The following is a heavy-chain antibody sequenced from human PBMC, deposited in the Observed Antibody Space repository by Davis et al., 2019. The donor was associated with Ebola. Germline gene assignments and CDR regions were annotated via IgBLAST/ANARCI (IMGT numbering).Heavy chain of an antibody. D-gene: IGHD3-22*01. J-gene: IGHJ4*02. CDR2: IYYSGST. V-gene: IGHV4-39*07. CDR3: ARSITMIVVEHYFDY. CDR1: GGSIISSSSY. Sequence: MPGGSLRLSCTVSGGSIISSSSYWGWIRQPPRKGLEWIGSIYYSGSTYYNPSLKSRVTISLDTSKNQFSLKLSSVTAADTAVYYCARSITMIVVEHYFDYWGQGTLVTVSS.